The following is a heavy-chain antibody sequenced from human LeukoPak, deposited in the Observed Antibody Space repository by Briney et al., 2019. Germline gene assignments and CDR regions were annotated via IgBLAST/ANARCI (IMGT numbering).Heavy chain of an antibody. CDR2: IWSDATDQ. Sequence: GPSLRLSCAASGFTFSNIGTHWVRQAPGKWLEWVAAIWSDATDQYYGDSLNARITISRHYFKKTVSLQMDSVRAEDTAVYYCAKDAQRGFDYSNSLEHWGQGSLVTVSS. J-gene: IGHJ1*01. D-gene: IGHD4-11*01. CDR3: AKDAQRGFDYSNSLEH. V-gene: IGHV3-33*06. CDR1: GFTFSNIG.